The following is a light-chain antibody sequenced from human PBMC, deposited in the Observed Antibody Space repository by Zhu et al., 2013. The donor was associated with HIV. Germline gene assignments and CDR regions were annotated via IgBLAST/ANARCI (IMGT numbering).Light chain of an antibody. Sequence: AIQLTQSPSSLSASVGDRVTITCRASQGISSALAWYQQKPGTPPTLLIYDASSLESGVPSRFSGSGSGTDFALTISSLQPEDVASYYCQNYNSDTWTFGQGTKVEIK. CDR1: QGISSA. CDR3: QNYNSDTWT. CDR2: DAS. J-gene: IGKJ1*01. V-gene: IGKV1-13*02.